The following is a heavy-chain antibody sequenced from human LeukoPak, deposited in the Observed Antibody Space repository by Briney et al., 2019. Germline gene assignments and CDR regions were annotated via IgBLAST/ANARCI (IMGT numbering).Heavy chain of an antibody. J-gene: IGHJ4*02. Sequence: GASVKVSCKASGYIFTNFGISWVRQARGQGLEWMGWISGYNGNTKYVQKFQGRVTMTTDTSTSTAYMELRSLRSDDTAVYYCARDFSSYYDSTSNYGDAYFDYWGQGTLVTVSS. CDR2: ISGYNGNT. D-gene: IGHD3-22*01. V-gene: IGHV1-18*01. CDR3: ARDFSSYYDSTSNYGDAYFDY. CDR1: GYIFTNFG.